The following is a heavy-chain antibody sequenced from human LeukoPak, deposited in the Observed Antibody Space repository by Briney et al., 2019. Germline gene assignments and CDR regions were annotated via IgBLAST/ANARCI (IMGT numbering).Heavy chain of an antibody. V-gene: IGHV4-31*03. CDR3: ARDSGGSGHLDS. D-gene: IGHD2-15*01. CDR1: GGSISSGGYY. J-gene: IGHJ4*02. Sequence: SETLSLTCTVSGGSISSGGYYWTWIRQHPGKNLEWIGYIYYSGTAYCNPSLESRIIISVDTSKNQFSLKLNSVTAADTAVYFCARDSGGSGHLDSWGQGTLVAVSS. CDR2: IYYSGTA.